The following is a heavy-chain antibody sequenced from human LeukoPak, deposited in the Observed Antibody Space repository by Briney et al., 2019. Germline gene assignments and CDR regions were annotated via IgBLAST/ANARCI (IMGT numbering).Heavy chain of an antibody. J-gene: IGHJ4*02. Sequence: ASVKVSCKASGYTFTSSDINWVRQSTGQGPEWRGWMNHKSSNTGYAQKSQRRITMTRNTFISTAYMELSSLRSEDTAVYYCARGRSIAAAPVLGYWGQGTLVTFSS. V-gene: IGHV1-8*01. CDR3: ARGRSIAAAPVLGY. D-gene: IGHD6-13*01. CDR1: GYTFTSSD. CDR2: MNHKSSNT.